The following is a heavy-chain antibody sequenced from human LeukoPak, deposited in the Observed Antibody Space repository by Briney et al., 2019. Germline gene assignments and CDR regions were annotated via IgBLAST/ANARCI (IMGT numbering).Heavy chain of an antibody. CDR1: GYTFTSYY. CDR2: FDPEDGET. V-gene: IGHV1-24*01. Sequence: ASVKVSCKASGYTFTSYYMHWVRQAPGKGLEWMGGFDPEDGETIYAQKFQGRVTMTEDTSTDTAYMELSSLRSEDTAVYYCAPLRSYSREWYYFDYWGQGTLVTVSS. CDR3: APLRSYSREWYYFDY. D-gene: IGHD1-26*01. J-gene: IGHJ4*02.